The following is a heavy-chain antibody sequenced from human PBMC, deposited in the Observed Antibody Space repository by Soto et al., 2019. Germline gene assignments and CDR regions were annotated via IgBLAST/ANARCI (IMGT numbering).Heavy chain of an antibody. CDR1: GGSISNYY. CDR2: IYTSGST. Sequence: PWVTLSLTCTVSGGSISNYYWSWIRQPAGKGLVWIGRIYTSGSTSYNPSLKSRVTMSVDTSKNQFSLKLSSVTAADTAVYFCAREEGDSATYGNNWFDPWGQGTLVTVSS. CDR3: AREEGDSATYGNNWFDP. D-gene: IGHD1-26*01. V-gene: IGHV4-4*07. J-gene: IGHJ5*02.